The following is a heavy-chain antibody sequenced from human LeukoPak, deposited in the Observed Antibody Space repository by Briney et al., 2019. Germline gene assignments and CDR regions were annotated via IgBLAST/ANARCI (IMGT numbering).Heavy chain of an antibody. Sequence: GGSLRLSCAASGFTFSAYNLNWVRQAPGKGLEWIAAIGGSDGRTYYADFVKGRFTISRDNSKNTLYLQMNSLRAEDTAVYYCAGGRGWYSPDYWGQGTLVTVSS. D-gene: IGHD6-19*01. CDR3: AGGRGWYSPDY. CDR1: GFTFSAYN. J-gene: IGHJ4*02. V-gene: IGHV3-23*01. CDR2: IGGSDGRT.